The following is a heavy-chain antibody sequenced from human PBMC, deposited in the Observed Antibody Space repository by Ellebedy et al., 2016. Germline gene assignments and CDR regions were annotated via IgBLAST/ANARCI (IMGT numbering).Heavy chain of an antibody. Sequence: GESLKISCAASGSGFTLSLYNMNWVRHAPGKGLEWLSYISSSGSTTHYADSVKGRFTISRDNAKNLLFLQMNSLRDEDTAVYYCARDNTQWGLRRVMAGWFDPWGQGTVVTVSS. V-gene: IGHV3-48*02. CDR3: ARDNTQWGLRRVMAGWFDP. D-gene: IGHD4-17*01. CDR2: ISSSGSTT. CDR1: GSGFTLSLYN. J-gene: IGHJ5*02.